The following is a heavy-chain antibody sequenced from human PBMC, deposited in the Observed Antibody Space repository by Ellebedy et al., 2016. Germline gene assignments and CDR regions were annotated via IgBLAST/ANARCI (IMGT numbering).Heavy chain of an antibody. J-gene: IGHJ5*02. CDR3: AREVSWNWFDP. Sequence: GESLKISCAASGFTFSSYGMHWVRQAPGKGLEWVAVIWYDGSNKYYADSVKGRFTISRDNSKNTLYLQMNSLRAEDTAVYYCAREVSWNWFDPWGQGTLVTVSS. V-gene: IGHV3-33*08. CDR1: GFTFSSYG. CDR2: IWYDGSNK.